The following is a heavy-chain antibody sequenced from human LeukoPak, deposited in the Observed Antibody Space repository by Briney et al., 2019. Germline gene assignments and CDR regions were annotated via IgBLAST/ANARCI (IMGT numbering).Heavy chain of an antibody. CDR3: ARDRANCSSTSCYRYYYYYYGMDV. D-gene: IGHD2-2*02. CDR1: GGSFSGYY. CDR2: INHSGST. Sequence: SETLSLTCAVYGGSFSGYYWSWIRQPPGKGLEWIGEINHSGSTNYNPSLKSRVTISVDTSKNQLSLKLSSVTAADTAVYYCARDRANCSSTSCYRYYYYYYGMDVWGQGTTVTVSS. V-gene: IGHV4-34*01. J-gene: IGHJ6*02.